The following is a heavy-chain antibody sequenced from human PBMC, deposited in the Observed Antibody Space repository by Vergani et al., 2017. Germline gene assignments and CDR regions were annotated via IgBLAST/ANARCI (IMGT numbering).Heavy chain of an antibody. CDR2: IDHTGRP. D-gene: IGHD4-11*01. J-gene: IGHJ6*03. CDR1: GGSFTSYH. Sequence: QVQLQQWGGGLLKPSETLSLTCVVNGGSFTSYHWTWIRQSPGEGLEWVGDIDHTGRPDYNPSLKSRLTMSVDKSRNQFFLTHNSVTATDTAIYFCARVNTETNGHLYYYYYMDVWGRGTAVTVS. V-gene: IGHV4-34*01. CDR3: ARVNTETNGHLYYYYYMDV.